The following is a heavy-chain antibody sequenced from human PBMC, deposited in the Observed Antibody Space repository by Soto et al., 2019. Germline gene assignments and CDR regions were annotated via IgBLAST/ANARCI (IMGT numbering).Heavy chain of an antibody. V-gene: IGHV1-46*01. D-gene: IGHD3-22*01. CDR3: ARDPRFYYYDSGGYGDY. J-gene: IGHJ4*02. CDR1: GYTFTSYY. Sequence: QVQLVQSGAEVKKPGASVKVSCKASGYTFTSYYMHWVRQTPGQGIEWMGIINPSGGSTSYAQKFQGRVTMTRDTSTSTVYMELSSLRSEDTAVYYCARDPRFYYYDSGGYGDYWCQGTLVTVSS. CDR2: INPSGGST.